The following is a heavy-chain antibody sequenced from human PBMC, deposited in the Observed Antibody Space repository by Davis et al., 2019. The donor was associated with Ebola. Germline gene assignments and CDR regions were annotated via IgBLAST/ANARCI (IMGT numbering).Heavy chain of an antibody. D-gene: IGHD2-21*02. Sequence: GESLKISCIASGFTFSTYAMNWVRQAPGKGLEWVSSISGSGDRTNYADSVKGRFTISRDNSKNTLYLQMNSLRAEDTAVYYCAREVVVTAIHYYGMDVWGQGTTVTVSS. CDR2: ISGSGDRT. CDR1: GFTFSTYA. J-gene: IGHJ6*02. V-gene: IGHV3-23*01. CDR3: AREVVVTAIHYYGMDV.